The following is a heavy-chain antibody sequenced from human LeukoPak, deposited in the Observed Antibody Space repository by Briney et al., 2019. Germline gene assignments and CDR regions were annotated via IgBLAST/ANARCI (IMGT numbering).Heavy chain of an antibody. CDR3: ARDRRDSSSPTGAFDI. CDR1: GFTFSSYA. V-gene: IGHV3-30*04. CDR2: ISYDGSNK. Sequence: GGFLRLSCAASGFTFSSYAMHWVRQAPGKGLEWVAVISYDGSNKYYADSVKGRFTISRDNSKNTLYLQMNSLRAEDTAVYYCARDRRDSSSPTGAFDIWGQGTMVTVSS. J-gene: IGHJ3*02. D-gene: IGHD6-13*01.